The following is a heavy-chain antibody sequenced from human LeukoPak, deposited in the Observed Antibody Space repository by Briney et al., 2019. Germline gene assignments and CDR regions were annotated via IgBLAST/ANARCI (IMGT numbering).Heavy chain of an antibody. V-gene: IGHV3-33*01. Sequence: PGGSLRLSCAASGFTFSSYGMHWVRQAPGKGLEWVAVIWYDGSNKYYADSVKGRFTISRDNSENTLYLQMNSLRAEDTAVYYCARDGYYYDSSGYSHPHYYYYYGMDVWGQGTTVTVSS. D-gene: IGHD3-22*01. CDR2: IWYDGSNK. CDR3: ARDGYYYDSSGYSHPHYYYYYGMDV. J-gene: IGHJ6*02. CDR1: GFTFSSYG.